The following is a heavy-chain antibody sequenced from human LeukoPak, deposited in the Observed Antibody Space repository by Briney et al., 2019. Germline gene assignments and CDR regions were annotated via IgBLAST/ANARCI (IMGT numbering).Heavy chain of an antibody. J-gene: IGHJ4*02. CDR3: AKRAVAGTYYFDY. CDR2: ISASGASP. CDR1: GFTFNSDA. V-gene: IGHV3-23*01. Sequence: PAGSLRLSCAASGFTFNSDAMSWVRQAPGKGLEWVSVISASGASPYYADSVKGRFTISRDNSKNTLYLQMNSLRAEDTAVYYCAKRAVAGTYYFDYWGQGTLVTVSS. D-gene: IGHD6-19*01.